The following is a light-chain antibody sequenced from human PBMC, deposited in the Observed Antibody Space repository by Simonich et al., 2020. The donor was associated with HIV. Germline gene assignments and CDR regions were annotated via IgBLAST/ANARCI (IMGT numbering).Light chain of an antibody. CDR2: GAS. CDR1: QSVSSNF. Sequence: EIVMTQSPATLSVSPGERPTLSCRASQSVSSNFLAWYQQKPGLAPRLLIYGASSRATGIPDRFSGSGSGTDFTLTISRLEPEDFAVYYCQQYDDWPPYTFGQGTKLEIK. V-gene: IGKV3D-20*01. CDR3: QQYDDWPPYT. J-gene: IGKJ2*01.